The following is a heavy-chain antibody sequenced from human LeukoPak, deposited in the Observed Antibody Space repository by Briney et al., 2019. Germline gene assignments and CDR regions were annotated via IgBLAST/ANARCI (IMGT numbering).Heavy chain of an antibody. V-gene: IGHV4-59*12. D-gene: IGHD3-10*01. Sequence: PSETLSLTCTVSGDSISSYYWSWIRQPPGKGLEWIGCIYHTGSTNYNPSLKSRVTISVDTSKNQFSLKLSSVTAADTAVYYCARDGRRGYYGSGSYYYYFDYWGQGTLVTVSS. J-gene: IGHJ4*02. CDR2: IYHTGST. CDR3: ARDGRRGYYGSGSYYYYFDY. CDR1: GDSISSYY.